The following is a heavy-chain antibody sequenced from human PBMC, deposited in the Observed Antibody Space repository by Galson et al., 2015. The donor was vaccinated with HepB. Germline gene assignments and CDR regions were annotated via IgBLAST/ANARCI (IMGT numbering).Heavy chain of an antibody. Sequence: SETLSLTCTVSGGSISSSSYCWGWIRQPPGKGLEWIGNIYYGGNTYCSPSLKSRVTISIDMSKNQFSLELSSVTAADTAVYYCAVTTWSPAGTNYYWGQGTLVTVSS. CDR3: AVTTWSPAGTNYY. CDR1: GGSISSSSYC. V-gene: IGHV4-39*01. D-gene: IGHD6-13*01. J-gene: IGHJ4*02. CDR2: IYYGGNT.